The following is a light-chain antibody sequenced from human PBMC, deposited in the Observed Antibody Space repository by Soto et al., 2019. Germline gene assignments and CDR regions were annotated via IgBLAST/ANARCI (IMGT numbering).Light chain of an antibody. CDR1: QSVLSSSNNKTY. V-gene: IGKV4-1*01. J-gene: IGKJ5*01. CDR3: QQYYSTPIT. Sequence: DIVMTQSPDSLAVSLGERATINCKSSQSVLSSSNNKTYLNWYQQKPGQPPTLLIYWASTLESGVPDRFSGSGSGTDFTLTISSLQAEDGAVYYCQQYYSTPITFGQGTRLEIK. CDR2: WAS.